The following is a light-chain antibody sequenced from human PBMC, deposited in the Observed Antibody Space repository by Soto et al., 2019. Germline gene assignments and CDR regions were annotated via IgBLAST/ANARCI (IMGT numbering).Light chain of an antibody. V-gene: IGLV2-8*01. CDR1: SSDVGGYNY. J-gene: IGLJ2*01. Sequence: QSALTQPPSASGSPGQSVTISSTGTSSDVGGYNYVSWYQQHPGKVPKLMIYEVSKRPSGVPDRFSGSKSGNTASLTVSGLQAEDEADYYCISYAGSNNLVFGGGTKVTVL. CDR3: ISYAGSNNLV. CDR2: EVS.